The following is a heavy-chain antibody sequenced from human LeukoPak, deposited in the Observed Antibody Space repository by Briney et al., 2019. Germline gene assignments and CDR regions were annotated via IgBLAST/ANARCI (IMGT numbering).Heavy chain of an antibody. CDR2: IYHSGST. V-gene: IGHV4-39*01. D-gene: IGHD4-17*01. CDR3: ARNTTVTDWYFDL. Sequence: ASGTLSLTCTVSGGAISSSSHYWGWIRQPPGKGLEWIGSIYHSGSTVYNPSLKSRVAISVDTSRNQFSLKLSSVTASDTAVYYCARNTTVTDWYFDLWGRGTLVTVSS. J-gene: IGHJ2*01. CDR1: GGAISSSSHY.